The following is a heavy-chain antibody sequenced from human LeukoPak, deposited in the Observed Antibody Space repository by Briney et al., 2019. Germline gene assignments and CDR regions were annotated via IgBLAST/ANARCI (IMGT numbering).Heavy chain of an antibody. CDR1: GGSINSHY. CDR2: VFYPGST. Sequence: SETLSLTCTVSGGSINSHYWSWIRQPPGKGLEWIGYVFYPGSTNYKPSLKSRVTMSLDTSRDQFSLRLTSVTAADTAIYYCASRPADSTWYGVFDYWSQGTLVTVSS. J-gene: IGHJ4*02. CDR3: ASRPADSTWYGVFDY. D-gene: IGHD6-13*01. V-gene: IGHV4-59*11.